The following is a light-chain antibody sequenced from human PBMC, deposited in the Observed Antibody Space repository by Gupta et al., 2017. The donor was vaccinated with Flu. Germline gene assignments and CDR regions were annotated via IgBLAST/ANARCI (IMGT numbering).Light chain of an antibody. CDR1: HSVRNNY. V-gene: IGKV3-20*01. CDR3: QHEGSSPHT. CDR2: GAS. J-gene: IGKJ2*01. Sequence: GTLSLSPGERATLFCRASHSVRNNYLAWYQQKPGQAPRLLIYGASSRATAIPDRFSGSGSGTDFTLTISRLEPEDFAVYYCQHEGSSPHTFGQGTKMEIK.